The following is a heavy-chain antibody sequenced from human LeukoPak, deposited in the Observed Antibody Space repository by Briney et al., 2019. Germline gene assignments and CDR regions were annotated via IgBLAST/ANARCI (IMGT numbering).Heavy chain of an antibody. CDR3: ARERGGYCSGTSCSRAFDI. CDR2: ISSSGSTI. D-gene: IGHD2-2*03. V-gene: IGHV3-48*03. Sequence: GGSLRLSCEASGFTFSSYEMNWVRQAPGKGLEWVSYISSSGSTIYYADPVKGRFTISRDNAKNSLYLQMNSLRAEDTAVYYCARERGGYCSGTSCSRAFDIWGRGAMVTVSS. J-gene: IGHJ3*02. CDR1: GFTFSSYE.